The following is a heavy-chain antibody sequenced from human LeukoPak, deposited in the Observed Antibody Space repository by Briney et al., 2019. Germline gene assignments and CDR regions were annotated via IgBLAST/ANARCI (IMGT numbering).Heavy chain of an antibody. V-gene: IGHV4-30-4*01. CDR1: GGSISSGDYY. Sequence: SQTLSLTCSVSGGSISSGDYYWSWIRQSPEKGLEWIGFIYYSGSVFYNPSLKSRLAISVDSSVNQFSLTLTSVTAADTAVYYCARGGRFCAAGSCCPNWFAPWGQGTLVTVSS. J-gene: IGHJ5*02. CDR3: ARGGRFCAAGSCCPNWFAP. CDR2: IYYSGSV. D-gene: IGHD2-15*01.